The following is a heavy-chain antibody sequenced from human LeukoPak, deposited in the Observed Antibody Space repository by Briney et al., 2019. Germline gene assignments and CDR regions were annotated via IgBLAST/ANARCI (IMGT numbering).Heavy chain of an antibody. J-gene: IGHJ4*02. V-gene: IGHV3-23*01. D-gene: IGHD3-22*01. CDR1: GFTFAGYA. CDR3: ARISYYYDSSGYSDY. CDR2: ISGSGGST. Sequence: PGGSLRLSCAASGFTFAGYAMTWVRQAPGKGLEWVSLISGSGGSTYYADVVKGRFTISRDNSKNTLYLQMNSLRVEDTAVYYCARISYYYDSSGYSDYWGQGTLVTVSS.